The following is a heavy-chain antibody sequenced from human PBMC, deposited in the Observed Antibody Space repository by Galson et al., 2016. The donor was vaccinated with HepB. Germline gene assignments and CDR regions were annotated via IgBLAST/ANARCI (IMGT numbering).Heavy chain of an antibody. J-gene: IGHJ4*02. CDR1: GFTFTNYD. Sequence: SLRLSCAASGFTFTNYDMHWVRQAPGKGLEWVAVIWYDGTKHYYADSVKGRFTISRDNSKNTLFLQMNSLRAEDTAVYYCVRGHFYRRDLLREIYAYWGQGTLVTVSS. D-gene: IGHD3-16*01. CDR2: IWYDGTKH. V-gene: IGHV3-33*01. CDR3: VRGHFYRRDLLREIYAY.